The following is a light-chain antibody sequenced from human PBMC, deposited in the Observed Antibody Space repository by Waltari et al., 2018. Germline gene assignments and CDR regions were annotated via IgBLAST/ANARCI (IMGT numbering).Light chain of an antibody. CDR2: EVS. CDR3: MQSILLPLFT. V-gene: IGKV2D-29*01. Sequence: IVLTQTPLSLSVTPGQPASISCKSSQSLVHTDGKTYLYWYLQKAGQPPQLLIHEVSDRFTGVPPRFSGSGSGTDFTLKISRVEAEDVGIYYCMQSILLPLFTFGPGTKVEIK. CDR1: QSLVHTDGKTY. J-gene: IGKJ3*01.